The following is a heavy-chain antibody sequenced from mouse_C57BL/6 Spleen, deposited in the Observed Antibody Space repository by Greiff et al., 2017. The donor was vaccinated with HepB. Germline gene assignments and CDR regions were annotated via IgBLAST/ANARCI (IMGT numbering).Heavy chain of an antibody. CDR1: GFTFSSYA. Sequence: EVQVVESGGGLVKPGGSLKLSCAASGFTFSSYAMSWVRQTPEKRLEWVATISDGGSYTYYPDNVKGRFTISRDNAKNNLYLQMSHLKSEDTAMYYCARGHGSSYGDYWGQGTTLTVSS. CDR3: ARGHGSSYGDY. V-gene: IGHV5-4*01. D-gene: IGHD1-1*01. CDR2: ISDGGSYT. J-gene: IGHJ2*01.